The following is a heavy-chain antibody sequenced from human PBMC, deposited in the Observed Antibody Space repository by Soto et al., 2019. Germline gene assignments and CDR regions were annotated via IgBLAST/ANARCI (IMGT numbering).Heavy chain of an antibody. CDR3: ARAFTPDFWSGYYTGINYYYGMDV. D-gene: IGHD3-3*01. V-gene: IGHV1-2*04. Sequence: ASVKVSCKASGYTFTGYYMHWVRQAPGQGLEWMGWINPNSGGTNYAQKFQGWVTMTRDTSISTAYMELSRLRSDDTAVYYCARAFTPDFWSGYYTGINYYYGMDVWGQGTTVTVSS. CDR1: GYTFTGYY. J-gene: IGHJ6*02. CDR2: INPNSGGT.